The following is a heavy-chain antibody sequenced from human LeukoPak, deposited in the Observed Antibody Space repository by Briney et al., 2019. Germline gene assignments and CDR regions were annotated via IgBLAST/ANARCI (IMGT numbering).Heavy chain of an antibody. J-gene: IGHJ4*02. V-gene: IGHV3-74*01. Sequence: PGGSLRLSCAACGFTFSIYWVHWVRQAPGKGLVWVSSINSDGSSTSYADSVKGRFTISRDNAKNTLDLQMNTLRAEDTAVYYCASLDYWGQGTPVTVSS. CDR1: GFTFSIYW. CDR2: INSDGSST. CDR3: ASLDY.